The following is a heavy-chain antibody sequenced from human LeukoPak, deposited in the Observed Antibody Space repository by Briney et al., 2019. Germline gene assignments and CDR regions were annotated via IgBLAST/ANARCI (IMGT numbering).Heavy chain of an antibody. J-gene: IGHJ4*02. D-gene: IGHD3-10*01. V-gene: IGHV3-23*01. Sequence: PGGSLRLSCAASGFTFSSFAMSWVRRAPGKGLEWVSSISGSGGATYYADSVKGRFTVSRDNSENTLYLQINSLRAEDTAVIYCAKNYSSGTYYNYFDSWGQGTLVTVSS. CDR3: AKNYSSGTYYNYFDS. CDR1: GFTFSSFA. CDR2: ISGSGGAT.